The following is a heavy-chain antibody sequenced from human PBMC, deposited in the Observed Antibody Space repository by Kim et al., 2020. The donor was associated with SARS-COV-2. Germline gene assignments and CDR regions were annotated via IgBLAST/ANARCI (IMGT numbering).Heavy chain of an antibody. CDR3: AGRWAFYFDY. D-gene: IGHD6-13*01. J-gene: IGHJ4*02. Sequence: STNYAATLQSRVTISVDTSRDRFDLKLSSVTAADTAVYYCAGRWAFYFDYWGQGTLVTVSS. CDR2: ST. V-gene: IGHV4-34*13.